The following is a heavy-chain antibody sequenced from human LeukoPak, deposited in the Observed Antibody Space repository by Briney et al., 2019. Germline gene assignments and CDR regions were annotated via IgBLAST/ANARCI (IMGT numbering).Heavy chain of an antibody. CDR1: GYIFTSYW. D-gene: IGHD2-2*01. CDR3: ARFIGPAAMYYFDY. V-gene: IGHV5-51*01. CDR2: IYPGDSDT. J-gene: IGHJ4*02. Sequence: GAALKISYKGSGYIFTSYWIGWVRQMPGKGVGWMGIIYPGDSDTRYSPSFQGQVTISADKSITTAYLQWSSLKASDTAMYYCARFIGPAAMYYFDYWGLGTLVTVSS.